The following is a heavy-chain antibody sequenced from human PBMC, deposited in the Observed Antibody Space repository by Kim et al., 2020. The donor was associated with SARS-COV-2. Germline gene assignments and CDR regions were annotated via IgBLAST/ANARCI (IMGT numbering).Heavy chain of an antibody. D-gene: IGHD3-10*01. CDR3: ARIGTGITMVRGVVIRRAGFDY. V-gene: IGHV3-30*04. CDR2: ISYDGSNK. CDR1: GFTFSSYA. Sequence: GGSLRLSCAASGFTFSSYAMHWVRQAPGKGLEWVAVISYDGSNKYYADSVKGRFTISRDNSKNTLYLQMNSLRAEDTAVYYCARIGTGITMVRGVVIRRAGFDYWGQGTLVTVSS. J-gene: IGHJ4*02.